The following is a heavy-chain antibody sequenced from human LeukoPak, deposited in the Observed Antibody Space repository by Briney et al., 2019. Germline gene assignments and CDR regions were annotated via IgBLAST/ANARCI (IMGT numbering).Heavy chain of an antibody. CDR3: ARHHLQQPIFVWFDP. Sequence: ASVKVSCKASGYTFTSYAMSWVRQAPGQGLEWMGWINTNTGNPTYAQGFTGRFVFSLDTSVSTAYLQISSLKAEDTAVYYCARHHLQQPIFVWFDPWGQGTLVTVSS. CDR2: INTNTGNP. J-gene: IGHJ5*02. V-gene: IGHV7-4-1*02. D-gene: IGHD3-9*01. CDR1: GYTFTSYA.